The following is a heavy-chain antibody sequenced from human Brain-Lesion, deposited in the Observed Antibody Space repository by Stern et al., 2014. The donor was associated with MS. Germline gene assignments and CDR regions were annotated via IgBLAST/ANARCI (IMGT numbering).Heavy chain of an antibody. J-gene: IGHJ5*02. CDR1: GYSIRTHY. CDR2: LFYTGPT. CDR3: SAGRAWLDP. Sequence: QVQLQESGPGLVKPSETLSLTCTVSGYSIRTHYWSWIRQPPGQGLEWMGSLFYTGPTNYNPSLMRRVTISMDTTQTHISLKQNTVTAADKAVYYCSAGRAWLDPWGQGTLVTVSS. D-gene: IGHD4/OR15-4a*01. V-gene: IGHV4-59*11.